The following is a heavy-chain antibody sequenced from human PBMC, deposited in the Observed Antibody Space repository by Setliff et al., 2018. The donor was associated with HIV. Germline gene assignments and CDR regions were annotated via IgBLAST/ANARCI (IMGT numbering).Heavy chain of an antibody. V-gene: IGHV1-46*01. Sequence: ASVKVSCKASGYTFTSYYMHWVRQAPGQGLEWMGIINPSGGSTSYAQKFQGRVTMTRDTSTSTVHMELSSLRSEDTAVYYCARAPRDYGDPDDAFDIWGQGTMVTVSS. D-gene: IGHD4-17*01. CDR3: ARAPRDYGDPDDAFDI. CDR2: INPSGGST. CDR1: GYTFTSYY. J-gene: IGHJ3*02.